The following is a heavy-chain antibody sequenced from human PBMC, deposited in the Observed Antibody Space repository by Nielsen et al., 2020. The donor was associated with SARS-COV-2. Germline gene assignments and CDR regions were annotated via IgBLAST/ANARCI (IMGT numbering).Heavy chain of an antibody. D-gene: IGHD2-21*02. CDR1: GFTFDDYA. Sequence: SLKISCAASGFTFDDYAMYWVRQPPGKGLEWVASLTGDSGRVAYADSVKGRFTISRDNAKNSLFLQKNSLRVDDTAFYFCARDVRPGVTSWFEFAMDVWGLGIAVTV. CDR2: LTGDSGRV. J-gene: IGHJ6*02. V-gene: IGHV3-9*01. CDR3: ARDVRPGVTSWFEFAMDV.